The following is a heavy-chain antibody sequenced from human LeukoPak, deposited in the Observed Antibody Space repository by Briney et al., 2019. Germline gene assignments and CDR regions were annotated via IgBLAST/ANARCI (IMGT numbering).Heavy chain of an antibody. Sequence: ASVKVSCKASGYTFTSYAMHWVRHAPGQRLEWMGWINAGNGNTKYSQKFQGRVTITRDTSASTAYMELSSLRSEDTAVYYCASYDILTGYYNYWGQGTLATVSS. D-gene: IGHD3-9*01. J-gene: IGHJ4*02. CDR3: ASYDILTGYYNY. CDR2: INAGNGNT. CDR1: GYTFTSYA. V-gene: IGHV1-3*01.